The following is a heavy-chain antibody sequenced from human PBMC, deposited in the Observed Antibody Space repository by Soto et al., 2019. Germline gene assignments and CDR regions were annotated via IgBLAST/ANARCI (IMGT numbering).Heavy chain of an antibody. J-gene: IGHJ5*02. D-gene: IGHD6-13*01. CDR2: IIPIFGTA. V-gene: IGHV1-69*01. CDR3: ARDGGSWYDTPTVHWFDP. CDR1: GGTFSSYA. Sequence: QVQLVQSGAEVKKPGSSVKVSCKASGGTFSSYAISWVRQAPGQGLEWMGGIIPIFGTANYAQKFQGRVTITADESTSTAYMELSSLRSEDTAVYYCARDGGSWYDTPTVHWFDPWGQGTLVTVSS.